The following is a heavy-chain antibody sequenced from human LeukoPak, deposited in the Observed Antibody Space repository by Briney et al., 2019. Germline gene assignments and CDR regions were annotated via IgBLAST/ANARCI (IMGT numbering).Heavy chain of an antibody. J-gene: IGHJ4*02. V-gene: IGHV3-23*01. D-gene: IGHD3-3*01. CDR3: AKEIDYDFWSGSNY. CDR2: ISGSGGST. Sequence: GGSLRLSCSASGLTVSDNFLSWVRQAPGKGLEWVSAISGSGGSTYYADSVKGRFTISRDNSKNTLYLQMNSLRAEDTAVYYCAKEIDYDFWSGSNYWGQGTLVTVSS. CDR1: GLTVSDNF.